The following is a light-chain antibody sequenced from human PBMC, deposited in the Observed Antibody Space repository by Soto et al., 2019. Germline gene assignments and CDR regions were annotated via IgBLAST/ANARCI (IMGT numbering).Light chain of an antibody. CDR3: QQYNTYPLT. Sequence: DIQMTQSPSTLSASVGDRVTITCRASPSISTWLAWYQQKPGKAPKLLIYKASSLEGGGPSRFGGSGSGTLFNITISSLHPDDFATYYCQQYNTYPLTFGGGTTVDIK. V-gene: IGKV1-5*03. J-gene: IGKJ4*01. CDR2: KAS. CDR1: PSISTW.